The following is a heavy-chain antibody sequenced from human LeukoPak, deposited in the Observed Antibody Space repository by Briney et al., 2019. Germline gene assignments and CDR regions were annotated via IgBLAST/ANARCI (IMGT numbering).Heavy chain of an antibody. Sequence: PGGSLRLSCAASGFTFSSYGMHWVRQAPGKGLEWVAAISYDGSDKYYTDSVKGRFTISRVNSESTLYLQMNSLRAEDTAIYYCAKVKEDRYYNSRGFYLDYWGQGTLVTVSS. D-gene: IGHD3-22*01. CDR3: AKVKEDRYYNSRGFYLDY. CDR2: ISYDGSDK. CDR1: GFTFSSYG. V-gene: IGHV3-30*18. J-gene: IGHJ4*02.